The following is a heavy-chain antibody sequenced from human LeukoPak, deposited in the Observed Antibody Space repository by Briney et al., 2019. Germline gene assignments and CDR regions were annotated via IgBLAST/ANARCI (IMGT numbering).Heavy chain of an antibody. CDR3: ARHGTYYDFWSGYYTIDY. D-gene: IGHD3-3*01. V-gene: IGHV5-51*01. J-gene: IGHJ4*02. CDR1: GYSFTNYW. Sequence: GESLKISCKGSGYSFTNYWIGWVRQMPGKGLEWMGIIYPGDSDTRYSPSLQGQVTISADKSISTAYPQWSSLKASDTAIYYCARHGTYYDFWSGYYTIDYWGQGTLVTVSS. CDR2: IYPGDSDT.